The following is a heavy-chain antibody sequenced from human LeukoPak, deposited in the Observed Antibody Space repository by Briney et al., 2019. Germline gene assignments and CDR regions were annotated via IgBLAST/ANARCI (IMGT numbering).Heavy chain of an antibody. D-gene: IGHD5-24*01. CDR1: GYIFTTYW. J-gene: IGHJ4*02. CDR3: TRVGDGRGPIDY. CDR2: LYPGDSDT. V-gene: IGHV5-51*01. Sequence: GESLRISCKGSGYIFTTYWIGWVRQMPGKGLEWMGILYPGDSDTRYSPSFQGQVTISAVKSISTAYLQWSSLKASDTAMYYCTRVGDGRGPIDYWGQGTLVTVSS.